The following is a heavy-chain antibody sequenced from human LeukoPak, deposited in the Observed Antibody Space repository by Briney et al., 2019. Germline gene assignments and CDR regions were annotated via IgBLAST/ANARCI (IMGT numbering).Heavy chain of an antibody. Sequence: PGGSLRLSCAASGFTFSSYGMHWVRQAPGKGLEWVAVISYDGSNKYYADSVKGRLTISRDNSKNTLYLQMNSLRAEDTAVYYCVKEKVDYYGSGNAFDIWGQGTMVTVSS. CDR3: VKEKVDYYGSGNAFDI. V-gene: IGHV3-30*18. CDR1: GFTFSSYG. CDR2: ISYDGSNK. J-gene: IGHJ3*02. D-gene: IGHD3-10*01.